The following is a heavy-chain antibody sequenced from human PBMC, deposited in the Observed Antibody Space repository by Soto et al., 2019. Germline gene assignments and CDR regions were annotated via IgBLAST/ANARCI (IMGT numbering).Heavy chain of an antibody. D-gene: IGHD2-15*01. CDR2: IYYSGST. CDR1: GVSISSYY. J-gene: IGHJ4*02. CDR3: ARSRGGSFDY. V-gene: IGHV4-59*01. Sequence: QVQLQESGPGLVKPSETLSLTCTVSGVSISSYYWSWIRQPPGKGLEWIGYIYYSGSTNYNPSLKSRVTISVDTSKNQFSLKLSSVTAADTAVYYCARSRGGSFDYWGQGTLVTVSS.